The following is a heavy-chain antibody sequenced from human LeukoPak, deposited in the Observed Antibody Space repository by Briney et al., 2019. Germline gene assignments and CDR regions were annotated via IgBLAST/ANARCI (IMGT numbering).Heavy chain of an antibody. CDR1: GFTFSNYW. Sequence: PGGSLRLSCAASGFTFSNYWMSWVRQAPGKGLEWVANIKQDGSEKYYVDPVKGRFTISRDNAKKSVYLQMNSLRAEDTAVYYCASPEWLPDSFDIWGQGTMVTVSS. V-gene: IGHV3-7*01. J-gene: IGHJ3*02. CDR3: ASPEWLPDSFDI. CDR2: IKQDGSEK. D-gene: IGHD3-3*01.